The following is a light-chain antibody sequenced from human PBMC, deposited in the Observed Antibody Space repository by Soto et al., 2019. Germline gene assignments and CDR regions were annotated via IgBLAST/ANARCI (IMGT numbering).Light chain of an antibody. Sequence: EIVLTQSPGTLSLSPGERATISCRASQSVPSGYVAWFQQKSGQAPRLLIYGASTRATGIPDRFSGSGSGTDFTLTISRLQPDDFAVYFCHQYGTSFFTFGGGPKLDIK. CDR2: GAS. CDR3: HQYGTSFFT. V-gene: IGKV3-20*01. J-gene: IGKJ4*01. CDR1: QSVPSGY.